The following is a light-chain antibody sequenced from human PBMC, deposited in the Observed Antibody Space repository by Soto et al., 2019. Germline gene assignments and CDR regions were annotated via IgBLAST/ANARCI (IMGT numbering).Light chain of an antibody. J-gene: IGKJ4*01. Sequence: DMEMTQSPLSLSASVGDRDTITCRASQSISNYLNWYQHKPGKVPKLLIYAASSLQSGVPTRFSGSGSGTDFTLTINSLQPEDFATYYCQQSYGTPLTFGGGTKIEIK. CDR3: QQSYGTPLT. CDR2: AAS. CDR1: QSISNY. V-gene: IGKV1-39*01.